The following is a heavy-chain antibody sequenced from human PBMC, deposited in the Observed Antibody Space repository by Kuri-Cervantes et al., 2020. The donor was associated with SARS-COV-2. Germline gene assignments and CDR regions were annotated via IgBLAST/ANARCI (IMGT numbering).Heavy chain of an antibody. D-gene: IGHD6-19*01. CDR2: IHHTGST. CDR3: ASHRIAMAPHDK. CDR1: GGSISSYY. Sequence: SETLSLTCTVSGGSISSYYWSWIRQPPGKRPEWIAYIHHTGSTNYNLSLRSRVTMSVDTAKNQFSLNLASVTAADTAVYYCASHRIAMAPHDKWGQGILVTVSS. V-gene: IGHV4-59*12. J-gene: IGHJ4*02.